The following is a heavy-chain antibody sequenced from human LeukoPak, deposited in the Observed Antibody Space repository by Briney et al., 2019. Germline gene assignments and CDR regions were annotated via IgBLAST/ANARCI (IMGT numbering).Heavy chain of an antibody. CDR3: ARDSAGATDY. J-gene: IGHJ4*02. V-gene: IGHV1-46*01. CDR1: GYTFTSYY. D-gene: IGHD1-26*01. CDR2: INPSGGST. Sequence: GASVKVSCKASGYTFTSYYMHWVRQAPGQGLEWMGIINPSGGSTSYAQKFQGRVTMTRDTSISTAYMELSRLRSDDTAVYYCARDSAGATDYRGQGTLVTVSS.